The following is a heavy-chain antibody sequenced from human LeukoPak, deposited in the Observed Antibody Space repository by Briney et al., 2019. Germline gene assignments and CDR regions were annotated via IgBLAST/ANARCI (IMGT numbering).Heavy chain of an antibody. J-gene: IGHJ4*02. D-gene: IGHD2-2*01. CDR3: ASTGDRYCSSTSCYYDN. CDR1: GGSVSSSSYF. Sequence: PSETLSLTCTVSGGSVSSSSYFWAWIRQPPGKGLEWIGSVYYDGGTSHSPSLKSRVTVPVDTSKNQFSLRLRSVTAADTAVYYCASTGDRYCSSTSCYYDNWGQGTLVTVSS. V-gene: IGHV4-39*07. CDR2: VYYDGGT.